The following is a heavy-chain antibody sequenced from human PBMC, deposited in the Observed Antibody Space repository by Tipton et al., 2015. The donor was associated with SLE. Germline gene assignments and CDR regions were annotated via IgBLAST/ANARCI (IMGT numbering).Heavy chain of an antibody. V-gene: IGHV4-59*01. Sequence: LRLSCTVSGGSISSYYWSWIRQPPGKGLEWIGEINHSGSTNYNPSLKSRVTISVDTSKNQFSLKLSSVTAADTAVYYCARGVDGRVGDWFDPWGQGTLVTVSS. D-gene: IGHD5-12*01. CDR1: GGSISSYY. CDR2: INHSGST. CDR3: ARGVDGRVGDWFDP. J-gene: IGHJ5*02.